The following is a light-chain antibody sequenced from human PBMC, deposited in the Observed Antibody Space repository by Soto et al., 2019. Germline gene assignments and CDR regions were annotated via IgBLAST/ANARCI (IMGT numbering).Light chain of an antibody. Sequence: QSVLAQSPSASGTPGQRVTISCSGSSSNIGSNAVNWHQHLPGTAPKLLVYSHNQRPSGVPDRFSGSQSGTSASLAISGLQSEDEGDYYCATWDGSLNGYVFGPGTKLTVL. J-gene: IGLJ1*01. CDR3: ATWDGSLNGYV. CDR2: SHN. V-gene: IGLV1-44*01. CDR1: SSNIGSNA.